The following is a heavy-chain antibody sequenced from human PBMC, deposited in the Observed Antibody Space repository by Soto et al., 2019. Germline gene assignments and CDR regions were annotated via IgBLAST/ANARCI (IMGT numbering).Heavy chain of an antibody. CDR1: GGTFSGSA. V-gene: IGHV1-69*01. CDR2: IIPFLGTT. CDR3: ASPKSPPYICNWDNYFAP. J-gene: IGHJ5*02. D-gene: IGHD1-20*01. Sequence: QVQLVQSGAEVKKPGSSVNVSCKASGGTFSGSAFTWVRQAPGQGLELMGGIIPFLGTTNYAHKFRCRGTITADESASTAYRKRNSLGSDHTAVYCCASPKSPPYICNWDNYFAPWGQGTLVIFSS.